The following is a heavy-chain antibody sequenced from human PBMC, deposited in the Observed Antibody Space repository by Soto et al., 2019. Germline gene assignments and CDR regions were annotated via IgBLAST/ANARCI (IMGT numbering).Heavy chain of an antibody. V-gene: IGHV3-23*01. CDR3: AKDQEVVAAVSHLDY. D-gene: IGHD2-15*01. CDR2: ISGSGGNT. CDR1: GFTFSTYA. J-gene: IGHJ4*02. Sequence: EVQLLDSGGGLVQPGGSLRLSCAASGFTFSTYAMSWVSQAPGKGLEWVSSISGSGGNTYYADSVKGRFTISRDNSKTTLYLQMNSLRAEDTAVYYCAKDQEVVAAVSHLDYWGQGTLVTVSS.